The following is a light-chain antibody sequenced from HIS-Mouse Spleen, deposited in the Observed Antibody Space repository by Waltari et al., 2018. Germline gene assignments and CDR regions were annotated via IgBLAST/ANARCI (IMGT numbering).Light chain of an antibody. CDR1: SSDVGGYNY. Sequence: QSALTQPASVSGSPGQSITISCTGTSSDVGGYNYVSWYQQHPGKAPKRMIYDVSNRPSGVSNRFSGSKYGNTAALTISGLQAEDEADYYCSSYTSSSFNVVFGGGTKLTVL. V-gene: IGLV2-14*03. J-gene: IGLJ2*01. CDR3: SSYTSSSFNVV. CDR2: DVS.